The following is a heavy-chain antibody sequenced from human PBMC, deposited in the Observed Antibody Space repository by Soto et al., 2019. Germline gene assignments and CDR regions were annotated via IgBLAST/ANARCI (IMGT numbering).Heavy chain of an antibody. CDR1: GDSISRGGFF. CDR2: IYYSGST. Sequence: QVQLQESGPGLVKPSQTLSLTCSVSGDSISRGGFFWSWIRQHPGEGLEWIGYIYYSGSTYYNPSLKSRVNTSVDTSKNHFSLTLGSVTAPDTAVYYCARGAMLRGPGYYYALDVWGQGTTVTVSS. J-gene: IGHJ6*02. D-gene: IGHD3-10*01. V-gene: IGHV4-31*03. CDR3: ARGAMLRGPGYYYALDV.